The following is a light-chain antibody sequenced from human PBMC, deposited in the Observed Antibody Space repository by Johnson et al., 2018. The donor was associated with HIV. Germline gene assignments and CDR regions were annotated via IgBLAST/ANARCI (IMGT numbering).Light chain of an antibody. CDR1: SSNIGNNY. V-gene: IGLV1-51*01. J-gene: IGLJ1*01. CDR3: GTWDSRLSGV. CDR2: DNN. Sequence: SVLTQPPSVSAAPGQKVTISCSGSSSNIGNNYVSWYQQLPGTAPKLLIYDNNKRPSGIPDRFSGSKSGTSATLGITGLQTGDEADYYCGTWDSRLSGVFGTGTKVTVL.